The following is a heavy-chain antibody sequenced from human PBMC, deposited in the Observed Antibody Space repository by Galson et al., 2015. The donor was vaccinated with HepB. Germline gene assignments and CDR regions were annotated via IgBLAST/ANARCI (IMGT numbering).Heavy chain of an antibody. CDR3: ARTNTTMTAGAFDI. J-gene: IGHJ3*02. V-gene: IGHV2-70*04. CDR2: IDWNDDK. CDR1: GFSLSTRGMR. D-gene: IGHD3-22*01. Sequence: PAPVKPTQTLTLTCTFSGFSLSTRGMRVSWTRQPPGKALEWLARIDWNDDKFYSTSLKTRLTISKDTSKNQVVLIMTDMDPADTATYYCARTNTTMTAGAFDIWGQGTMVTVSS.